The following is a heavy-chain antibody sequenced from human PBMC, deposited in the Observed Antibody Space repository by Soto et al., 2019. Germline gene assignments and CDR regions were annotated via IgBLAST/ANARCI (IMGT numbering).Heavy chain of an antibody. CDR2: IYYSGST. J-gene: IGHJ5*02. V-gene: IGHV4-59*01. CDR3: ARDSSPTLLVAAPSNWFDP. CDR1: GRSISSYY. Sequence: SETLSLTCTVSGRSISSYYWSWIRQPPGKGLEWIGYIYYSGSTNYNPSLKSRVTISVDTSKNQFSLKLSSVTAADTAVYYCARDSSPTLLVAAPSNWFDPWGQGTLVTVSS. D-gene: IGHD2-15*01.